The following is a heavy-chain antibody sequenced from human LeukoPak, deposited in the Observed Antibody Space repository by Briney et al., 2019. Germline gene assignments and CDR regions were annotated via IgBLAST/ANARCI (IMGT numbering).Heavy chain of an antibody. CDR3: ASEDGYSDY. V-gene: IGHV3-30*03. Sequence: PGGSLRLSCAASGFTFSSYGMHWVRQAPGKGLEWVAVISYDGSNKYYADSVKGRFTISRDNSKNTLYLQMNSLRAEDTAVYYCASEDGYSDYWGQGTLVTVSS. CDR1: GFTFSSYG. J-gene: IGHJ4*02. CDR2: ISYDGSNK.